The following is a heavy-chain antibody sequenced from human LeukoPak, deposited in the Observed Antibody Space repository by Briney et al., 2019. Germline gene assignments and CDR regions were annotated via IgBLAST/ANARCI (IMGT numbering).Heavy chain of an antibody. CDR1: GGSITSTNW. D-gene: IGHD2-8*01. Sequence: SETLSLTCGVSGGSITSTNWWSWVRQTPGQGLEWIGEVSLSGLTNYNPSLSSRVIMALDTSKNHLSLHLTSVTAADTAVYYCSRENGAFSPFGYWGQGYLVTVLS. J-gene: IGHJ4*02. CDR2: VSLSGLT. CDR3: SRENGAFSPFGY. V-gene: IGHV4-4*02.